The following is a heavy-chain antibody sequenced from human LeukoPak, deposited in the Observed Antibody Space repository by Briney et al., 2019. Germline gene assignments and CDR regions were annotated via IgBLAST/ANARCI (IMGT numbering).Heavy chain of an antibody. V-gene: IGHV1-18*01. CDR2: ISAYNGNT. CDR3: ARDNHCSSTSCYGSVDYYYMDV. D-gene: IGHD2-2*01. Sequence: ASVKVSXKASGYTFTSYGISWVRQAPGQGLEWMGWISAYNGNTNYAQKLQGRVTMTTDTSTSTAYMELRSLRSDDTAVYYCARDNHCSSTSCYGSVDYYYMDVWGKGTTVTVSS. J-gene: IGHJ6*03. CDR1: GYTFTSYG.